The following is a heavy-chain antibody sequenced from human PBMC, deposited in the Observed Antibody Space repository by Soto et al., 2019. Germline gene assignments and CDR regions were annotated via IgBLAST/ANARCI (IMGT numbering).Heavy chain of an antibody. J-gene: IGHJ4*02. V-gene: IGHV4-31*03. CDR3: ARGALNYDFWSGATKFDY. Sequence: SETLSLTCTVSGGSISSGGYYWSWIRQHPGKGLEWIGYIYYSGSTYYNSSLKSRVTISVDTSKNQFSLKLSSVTAADTAVYYCARGALNYDFWSGATKFDYWGQGTLVTVSS. CDR1: GGSISSGGYY. CDR2: IYYSGST. D-gene: IGHD3-3*01.